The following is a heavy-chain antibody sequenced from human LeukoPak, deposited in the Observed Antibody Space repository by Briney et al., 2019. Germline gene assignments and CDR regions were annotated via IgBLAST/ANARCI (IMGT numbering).Heavy chain of an antibody. CDR1: RFTFSSDG. V-gene: IGHV3-33*01. J-gene: IGHJ4*02. D-gene: IGHD3-16*01. CDR2: IWYDGSNK. Sequence: PGRSLRLSCAASRFTFSSDGMHCVRQAPGKGLEWVALIWYDGSNKFYADSVKGRFTISRDNSKNTLYLQMNNLRAEDTAVYYCARGPRGVGEMKTYYFDQWGQGTLVTVSS. CDR3: ARGPRGVGEMKTYYFDQ.